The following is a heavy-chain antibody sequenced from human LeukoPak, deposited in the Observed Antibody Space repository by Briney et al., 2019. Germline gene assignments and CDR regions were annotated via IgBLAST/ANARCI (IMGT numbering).Heavy chain of an antibody. D-gene: IGHD2-15*01. Sequence: GGSLRLSCAASRFTFSSYGMHWVRQAPGKGLEWVAFIRYDGSYNYYADSVKGRFTISRDNSKNTLYLQMNSLRAEDTAVYYCARDTYCSGGSCPGWGQGTLVTVSS. J-gene: IGHJ4*02. CDR2: IRYDGSYN. CDR1: RFTFSSYG. V-gene: IGHV3-30*02. CDR3: ARDTYCSGGSCPG.